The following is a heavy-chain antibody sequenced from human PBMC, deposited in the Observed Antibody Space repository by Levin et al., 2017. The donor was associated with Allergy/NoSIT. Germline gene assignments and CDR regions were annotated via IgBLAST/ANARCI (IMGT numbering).Heavy chain of an antibody. CDR1: GFTFSSYA. CDR2: FNARGGST. D-gene: IGHD6-19*01. Sequence: ETLSLTCAASGFTFSSYAMSWVRQAPGKGLEWVSAFNARGGSTYYADSVKGRFTISRDNSKNTLYLQMDSLRAEDTAVYYCAKDGSSGWGYFDYWGQGTLVTVSS. CDR3: AKDGSSGWGYFDY. V-gene: IGHV3-23*01. J-gene: IGHJ4*02.